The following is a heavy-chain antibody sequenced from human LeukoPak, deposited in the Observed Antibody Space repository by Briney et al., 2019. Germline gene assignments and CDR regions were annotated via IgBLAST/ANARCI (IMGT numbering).Heavy chain of an antibody. D-gene: IGHD2-2*01. CDR1: GGSLSSGSYY. CDR2: IYTSGST. Sequence: PSETLSLTCTVSGGSLSSGSYYWSWIRQPAGKGLEWIGRIYTSGSTNYNPSRKSRATISVDTSKNQFSRKLSAVTAADTAVYYCARWSAVPAAMDDYWGQGTLVTVSS. V-gene: IGHV4-61*02. J-gene: IGHJ4*02. CDR3: ARWSAVPAAMDDY.